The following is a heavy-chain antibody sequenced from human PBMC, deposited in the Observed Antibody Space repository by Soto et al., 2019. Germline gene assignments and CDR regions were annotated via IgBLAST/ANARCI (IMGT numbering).Heavy chain of an antibody. D-gene: IGHD3-3*01. J-gene: IGHJ3*01. CDR2: IYHSGST. CDR1: GGSISSGGYS. Sequence: LSLTCAVSGGSISSGGYSWSWIRQPPGKGLEWIGYIYHSGSTYYNTSLKSRVTISVDRSKNQFSLKLSSVTAADTAVYYCARGHFGVVNDCGQGTMVPVSS. V-gene: IGHV4-30-2*01. CDR3: ARGHFGVVND.